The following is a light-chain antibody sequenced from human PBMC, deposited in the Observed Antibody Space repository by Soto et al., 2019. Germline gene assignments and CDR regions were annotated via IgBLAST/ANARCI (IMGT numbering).Light chain of an antibody. CDR2: EVS. CDR3: LSYTSSGTYV. V-gene: IGLV2-14*01. Sequence: QSVLTQPASVSESPGQSITISCTGTSSDVGNYKYVSWYQQHPGKAPKLIIYEVSNRPSGVSDRFSGSKSGNTASLTISGLQAEDETDYYCLSYTSSGTYVFGTGTKLTGL. CDR1: SSDVGNYKY. J-gene: IGLJ1*01.